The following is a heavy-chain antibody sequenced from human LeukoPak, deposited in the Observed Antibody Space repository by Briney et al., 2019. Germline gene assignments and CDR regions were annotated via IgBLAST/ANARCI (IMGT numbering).Heavy chain of an antibody. J-gene: IGHJ4*02. Sequence: ASVKVSCKASGGTFSSYAISWVRQAPGQGLEWMGGIIPIFGTANYVQKFQGRVTITADESTSTAYMELSSLRSEDTAVYYCARPGRFGELLHFDYWGQGTLVTVSS. CDR3: ARPGRFGELLHFDY. CDR1: GGTFSSYA. CDR2: IIPIFGTA. D-gene: IGHD3-10*01. V-gene: IGHV1-69*13.